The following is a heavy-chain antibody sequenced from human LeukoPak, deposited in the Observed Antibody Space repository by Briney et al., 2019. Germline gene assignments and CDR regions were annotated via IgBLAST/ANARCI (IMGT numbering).Heavy chain of an antibody. CDR3: ARALPTDSARWFDP. J-gene: IGHJ5*02. CDR2: IYYSGST. D-gene: IGHD2-21*01. Sequence: SQTLSLTCTVSGGSISSGGYYWPWIRQHPGKGLEWIGYIYYSGSTYYNPSLKSRVTILVDTSENQFSLKLNSVTAADTAVYYCARALPTDSARWFDPWGQGTLVTVSS. V-gene: IGHV4-31*03. CDR1: GGSISSGGYY.